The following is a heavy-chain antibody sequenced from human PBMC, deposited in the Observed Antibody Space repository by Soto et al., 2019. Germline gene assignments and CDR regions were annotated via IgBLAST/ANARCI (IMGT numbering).Heavy chain of an antibody. V-gene: IGHV5-51*01. CDR2: IYPADSDV. D-gene: IGHD1-26*01. J-gene: IGHJ3*01. CDR3: ARGRGTEHXRNFLDAFNV. CDR1: GYTFSTYW. Sequence: PGESLKISCEGSGYTFSTYWIGWVRQMPGKGLEWLGLIYPADSDVRYSPSFQGHVTMSADESISTAYLQWASLKASDAAIYYCARGRGTEHXRNFLDAFNVXGQGTMVTVSS.